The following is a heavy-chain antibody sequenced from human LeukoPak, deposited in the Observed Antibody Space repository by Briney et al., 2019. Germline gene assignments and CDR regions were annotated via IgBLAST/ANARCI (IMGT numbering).Heavy chain of an antibody. CDR1: GFTFSSYW. CDR2: IKQDGSEK. Sequence: PGGSLRLSCAASGFTFSSYWMSWVRQAPGKGLEWVANIKQDGSEKYYVDSVKGRFTISRDNAKNSLYLQMNSLRAEDTAVYYCARADRYSSSWYTGWGQGTLVTVSS. J-gene: IGHJ4*02. V-gene: IGHV3-7*01. CDR3: ARADRYSSSWYTG. D-gene: IGHD6-13*01.